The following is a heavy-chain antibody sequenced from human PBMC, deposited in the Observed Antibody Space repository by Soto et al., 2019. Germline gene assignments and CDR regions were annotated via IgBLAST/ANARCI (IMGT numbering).Heavy chain of an antibody. Sequence: QLQLQESGPGLVKPSETLSLTCTVSGGSISSSSYYWGWIRQPPGQGLEWIGSIYYSGSTYYNPSRRSRVTLSVDTSKNQFSLKLSSVTAADTAVYYCARAHCSSTSCYTPYYYYGMDVWGQGTTVTVSS. J-gene: IGHJ6*02. CDR1: GGSISSSSYY. V-gene: IGHV4-39*01. D-gene: IGHD2-2*02. CDR2: IYYSGST. CDR3: ARAHCSSTSCYTPYYYYGMDV.